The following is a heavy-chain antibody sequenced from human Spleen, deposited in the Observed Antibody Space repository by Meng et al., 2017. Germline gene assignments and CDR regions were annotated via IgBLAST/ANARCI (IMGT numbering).Heavy chain of an antibody. CDR3: ARTGSYYDSSGYYYFDY. CDR1: GGSISSYSW. D-gene: IGHD3-22*01. CDR2: IYYTGST. J-gene: IGHJ4*02. V-gene: IGHV4-4*03. Sequence: LPAAGPGPVKPPGTLSLTCAVSGGSISSYSWWTWVRQPPGKGLEWIGEIYYTGSTNYNPSLKSRLTISVDKSKNQFSLKLSSVTAADTAVYYCARTGSYYDSSGYYYFDYWGQGTLVTVSS.